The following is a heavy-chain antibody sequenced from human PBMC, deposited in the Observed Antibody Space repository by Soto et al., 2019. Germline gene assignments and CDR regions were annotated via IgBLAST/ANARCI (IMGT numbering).Heavy chain of an antibody. V-gene: IGHV3-30*14. CDR3: ARDRCTNGVCYAPSDD. Sequence: PGGSLRLSCAASGFTFSSYAMHWVRQAPGKGLEWVAVISNNGSNKYYADSVKGRFTISRDNSKNTPYLQMDSLRAEDMAVYYCARDRCTNGVCYAPSDDWGQGTLVTVSS. J-gene: IGHJ1*01. CDR2: ISNNGSNK. D-gene: IGHD2-8*01. CDR1: GFTFSSYA.